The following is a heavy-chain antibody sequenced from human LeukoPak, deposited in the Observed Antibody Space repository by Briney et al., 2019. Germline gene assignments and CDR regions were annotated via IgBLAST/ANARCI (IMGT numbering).Heavy chain of an antibody. J-gene: IGHJ4*02. CDR2: ISGSGGST. V-gene: IGHV3-23*01. D-gene: IGHD3-22*01. CDR1: GFTFSSYA. Sequence: GASLRLSCAASGFTFSSYAMSWVRQAPGKGLEWVSAISGSGGSTYYADSAKGRFTISRDNSKNTLYLQMNSLRAEDTAVYYCAKDLKEYYYDSSGHDYWGQGTLVTVSS. CDR3: AKDLKEYYYDSSGHDY.